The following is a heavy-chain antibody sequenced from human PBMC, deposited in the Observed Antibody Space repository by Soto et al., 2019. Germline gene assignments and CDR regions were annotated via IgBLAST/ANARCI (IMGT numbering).Heavy chain of an antibody. CDR2: IYYSDSA. CDR3: VRAYYDTFGYSLDP. CDR1: GGSISSYY. Sequence: SETLSVTCTVSGGSISSYYWGWIRQPPWKGLEWIGYIYYSDSANYNPSLKSRVIISDDTSKNQFSLRLSSVTAADTAVYYCVRAYYDTFGYSLDPWGQGTLVTVS. V-gene: IGHV4-59*01. J-gene: IGHJ5*02. D-gene: IGHD3-22*01.